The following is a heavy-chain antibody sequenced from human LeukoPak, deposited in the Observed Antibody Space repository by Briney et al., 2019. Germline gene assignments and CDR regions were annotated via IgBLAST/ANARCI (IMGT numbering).Heavy chain of an antibody. D-gene: IGHD3-10*02. CDR3: AELGITMIGGV. CDR2: ISSSGSTI. J-gene: IGHJ6*04. Sequence: PGGSLRLSCAASGFTFSSYSMNWVLQAPGKGLEWVSYISSSGSTIYYADSVKGRFTISRDNAKNSLYLQMNSLRAEDTAVYYCAELGITMIGGVWGKGTTVTISS. V-gene: IGHV3-48*04. CDR1: GFTFSSYS.